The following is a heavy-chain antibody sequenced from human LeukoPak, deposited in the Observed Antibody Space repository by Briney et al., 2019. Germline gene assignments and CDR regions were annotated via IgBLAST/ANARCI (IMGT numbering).Heavy chain of an antibody. CDR2: IYYSGST. V-gene: IGHV4-30-4*08. D-gene: IGHD1-26*01. Sequence: SETLSLTCTVSGGSISSGDYYWSWIRQPPGKGLEWIGYIYYSGSTYYNPSLKSRVTISVDTSKNQFSLKLSPVTAADTAVYYCAREEWELRLGAFDIWGQGTMVTVSS. CDR1: GGSISSGDYY. J-gene: IGHJ3*02. CDR3: AREEWELRLGAFDI.